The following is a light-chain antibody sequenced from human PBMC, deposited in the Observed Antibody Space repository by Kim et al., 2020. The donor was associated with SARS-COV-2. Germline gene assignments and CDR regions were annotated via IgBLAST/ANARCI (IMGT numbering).Light chain of an antibody. J-gene: IGLJ2*01. CDR1: NIGSKS. V-gene: IGLV3-21*04. CDR3: QVWDSSSDHSV. CDR2: YDS. Sequence: SYELTQPPSVSVAPGKTARITCGGNNIGSKSVHLYQQKPGQAPVLVIYYDSDRPSGIPERFAGSNSGNTATLTISRVEAGDEADYYCQVWDSSSDHSVFGGGTQLTVL.